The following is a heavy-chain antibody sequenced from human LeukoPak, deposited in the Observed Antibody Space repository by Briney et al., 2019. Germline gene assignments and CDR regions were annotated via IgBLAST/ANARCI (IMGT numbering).Heavy chain of an antibody. D-gene: IGHD3-22*01. CDR2: INAGNGNT. J-gene: IGHJ4*02. V-gene: IGHV1-3*03. CDR3: ARASDSSGYYYFDY. Sequence: GASVKVSCKASGGTFSSYAMHWVRQAPGQRLEWMGWINAGNGNTKYSQEFQGRVTITRDTSASTAYMELSSLRSEDMAVYYCARASDSSGYYYFDYWGQGTLVTVSS. CDR1: GGTFSSYA.